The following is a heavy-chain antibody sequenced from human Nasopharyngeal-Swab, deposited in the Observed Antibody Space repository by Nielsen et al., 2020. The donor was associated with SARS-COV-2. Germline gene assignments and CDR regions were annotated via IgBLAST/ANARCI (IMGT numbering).Heavy chain of an antibody. J-gene: IGHJ5*02. V-gene: IGHV3-7*04. Sequence: GESLKISCEGSGFPFRNYYMRWVRQAPGKGLECVANIDPDGVAKQYVDSVKGRFTISRDNAQNSLFLQMNSLRVDDTALYFCARDYASGAYASSPWGQGTLVTVSS. CDR1: GFPFRNYY. CDR2: IDPDGVAK. D-gene: IGHD3-10*01. CDR3: ARDYASGAYASSP.